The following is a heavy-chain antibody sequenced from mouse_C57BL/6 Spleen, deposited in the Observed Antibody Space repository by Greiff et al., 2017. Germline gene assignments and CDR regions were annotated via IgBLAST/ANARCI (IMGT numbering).Heavy chain of an antibody. CDR3: ARDASDGYFDV. CDR2: SRNKANDYTT. Sequence: EVKLVESGGGLVQSGRSLRLSCATSGFTFSDFYMEWVRQAPGKGLEWIAASRNKANDYTTEYSASVKGRFIVSRDTSQSILYLQMNALRAEDTAIYYCARDASDGYFDVWGTGTTVTVSS. J-gene: IGHJ1*03. CDR1: GFTFSDFY. V-gene: IGHV7-1*01.